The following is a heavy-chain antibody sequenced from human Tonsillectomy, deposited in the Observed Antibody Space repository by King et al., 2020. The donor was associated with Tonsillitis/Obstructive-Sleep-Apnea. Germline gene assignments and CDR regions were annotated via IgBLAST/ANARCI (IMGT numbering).Heavy chain of an antibody. CDR2: IAYDGSNK. CDR1: GFTFRIYA. J-gene: IGHJ3*02. V-gene: IGHV3-30*01. Sequence: QLVQSGVGVVQPGRSLRLSCAASGFTFRIYAMHWVRQAPGKGLEWLAVIAYDGSNKYYADSVKGRFTISRDNSKNTLSLQMNSLRAEDTAVYYCAIYPPLQSMLEDMWGQGTMVTVSS. CDR3: AIYPPLQSMLEDM. D-gene: IGHD2-2*02.